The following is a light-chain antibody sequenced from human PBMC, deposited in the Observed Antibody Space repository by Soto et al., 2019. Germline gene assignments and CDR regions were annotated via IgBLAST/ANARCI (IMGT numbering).Light chain of an antibody. CDR1: QSVLYSSNNKNY. J-gene: IGKJ1*01. CDR3: QQYYSTPPT. Sequence: DIVMTQSPDSLAVSLGERATINCKSSQSVLYSSNNKNYLAWYQQKQGQTPKLLIYWASTRESGVPDRFSGSGSGTDFTLTISSLQAEDVAVYYCQQYYSTPPTFGQGNKVEIK. V-gene: IGKV4-1*01. CDR2: WAS.